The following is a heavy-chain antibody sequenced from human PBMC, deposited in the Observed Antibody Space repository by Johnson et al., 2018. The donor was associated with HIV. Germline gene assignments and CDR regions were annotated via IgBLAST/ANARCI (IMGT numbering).Heavy chain of an antibody. Sequence: VQLVESGGGLVQPGGSLRLSCAASGFTVSSNYMNWVRQAPGKGLEWVSVIYSGGSTFYADSVKGRFTISRDNSKNTLYLQMNNLRAADTAVYYCAKGGEVWYGAFDFWGQGTMVIVSS. V-gene: IGHV3-66*01. CDR3: AKGGEVWYGAFDF. CDR2: IYSGGST. CDR1: GFTVSSNY. D-gene: IGHD6-13*01. J-gene: IGHJ3*01.